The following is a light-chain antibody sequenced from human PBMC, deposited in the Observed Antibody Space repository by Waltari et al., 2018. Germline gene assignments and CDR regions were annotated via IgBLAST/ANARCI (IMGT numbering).Light chain of an antibody. CDR1: KLGVNN. Sequence: SYELTQPPSVSVSPGQTASITCSGDKLGVNNCSWYQQKPGQSPVLVIYQDTKRPSGIPERFSGSNSGNTATLTISGTQGMDEADYYCLAWDSSTAWVFGGGTKLTVL. CDR3: LAWDSSTAWV. CDR2: QDT. V-gene: IGLV3-1*01. J-gene: IGLJ3*02.